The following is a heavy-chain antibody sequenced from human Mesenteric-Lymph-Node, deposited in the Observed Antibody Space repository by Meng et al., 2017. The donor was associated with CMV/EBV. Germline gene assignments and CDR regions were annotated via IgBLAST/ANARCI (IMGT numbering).Heavy chain of an antibody. V-gene: IGHV1-69*05. CDR1: GGTFSSYA. CDR3: ARDCSTASCYDFYYYGMDV. CDR2: IIPMFGTA. Sequence: SVKVSCKASGGTFSSYAISWVRQAPGQGLEWMGGIIPMFGTANYAQKFQGRVTITTDESTSTAYMELSSLRSEDTAVYYCARDCSTASCYDFYYYGMDVWGQGTTVTVSS. J-gene: IGHJ6*02. D-gene: IGHD2-2*01.